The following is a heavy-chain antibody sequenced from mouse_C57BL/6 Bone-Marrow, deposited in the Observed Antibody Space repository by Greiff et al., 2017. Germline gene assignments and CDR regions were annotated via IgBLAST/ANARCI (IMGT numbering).Heavy chain of an antibody. D-gene: IGHD3-2*02. Sequence: QVQLQQSGAELVKPGASVKLSCKASGYTFTEYTIHWVKQRSGQGLEWIGWFYPGSGRIKYNEKFKDKATLTADKSSSTVYMELSRLTSEDSAVYFCARHDIDSSGYVGGWFAYWGQGTLVTVSA. V-gene: IGHV1-62-2*01. J-gene: IGHJ3*01. CDR1: GYTFTEYT. CDR2: FYPGSGRI. CDR3: ARHDIDSSGYVGGWFAY.